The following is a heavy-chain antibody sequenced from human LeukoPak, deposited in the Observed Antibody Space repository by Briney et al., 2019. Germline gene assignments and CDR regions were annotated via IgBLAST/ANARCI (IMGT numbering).Heavy chain of an antibody. J-gene: IGHJ3*02. CDR3: ARDGDRSRGDTFDI. CDR1: GFTFSSFW. V-gene: IGHV3-7*04. D-gene: IGHD3-10*01. Sequence: PGGSLRLSCAASGFTFSSFWMNWVRQAPGKGLEWVANIKQDGSEKYFVDSVKGRFTISRDNAKNSLYPQMNSLRVEDTAVYYCARDGDRSRGDTFDIWGQGTMVTVSS. CDR2: IKQDGSEK.